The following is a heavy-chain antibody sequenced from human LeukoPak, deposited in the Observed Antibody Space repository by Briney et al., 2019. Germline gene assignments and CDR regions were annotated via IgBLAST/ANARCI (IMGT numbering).Heavy chain of an antibody. CDR2: ISYDGSNK. D-gene: IGHD3-9*01. J-gene: IGHJ4*02. V-gene: IGHV3-30*04. CDR3: ARDGKTTYYDILTDWFDY. CDR1: GFTFSSYA. Sequence: GGSLRLSCAAYGFTFSSYAMHWDRQAPGKWLEWVAVISYDGSNKYYADSVKGRFTISRDNSKNTLYLQMNSLRAEDTAVYYCARDGKTTYYDILTDWFDYWGQGTLVTVSS.